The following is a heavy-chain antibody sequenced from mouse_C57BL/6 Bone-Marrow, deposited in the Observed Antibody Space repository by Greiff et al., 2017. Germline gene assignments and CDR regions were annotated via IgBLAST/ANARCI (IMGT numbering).Heavy chain of an antibody. CDR3: ARSVYDGYIYWYFDV. CDR2: IYPGGGYT. J-gene: IGHJ1*03. CDR1: GYTFTNYW. D-gene: IGHD2-3*01. V-gene: IGHV1-63*01. Sequence: VQLQQSGAELVRPGTSVKMSCKASGYTFTNYWIGWAKQRPGHGLEWIGDIYPGGGYTNYNEKFKGKATLTADKSSSTAYMQFSSLTSEDSAIYYCARSVYDGYIYWYFDVWGTGTTVTVSS.